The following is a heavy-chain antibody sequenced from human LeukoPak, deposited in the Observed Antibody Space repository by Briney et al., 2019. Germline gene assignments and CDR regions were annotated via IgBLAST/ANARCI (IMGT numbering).Heavy chain of an antibody. Sequence: SETLSLTCTVSGGSIGCGTYYWTWIRQPAGKGLECIGRIYSSGSTDYNPSLKSRVTISLDTSQNQFPLRLSSVTAADTAIYFCARERYSSGWDPDYWGQGTLVTVS. V-gene: IGHV4-61*02. J-gene: IGHJ4*02. CDR1: GGSIGCGTYY. CDR2: IYSSGST. CDR3: ARERYSSGWDPDY. D-gene: IGHD6-19*01.